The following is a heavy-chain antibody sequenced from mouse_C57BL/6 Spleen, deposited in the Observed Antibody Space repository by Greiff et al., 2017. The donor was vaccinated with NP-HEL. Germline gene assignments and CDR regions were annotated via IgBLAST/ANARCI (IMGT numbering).Heavy chain of an antibody. CDR1: GYTFTSYW. J-gene: IGHJ2*01. CDR2: INPSSGYT. V-gene: IGHV1-7*01. D-gene: IGHD1-1*01. CDR3: ARSYYDGSSPYYFDY. Sequence: QVQLQQSGAELAKPGASVKLSCKASGYTFTSYWMHWVKQRPGQGLEWIGYINPSSGYTKYNQKFKDKATLPADKSSSTAYMQLSSLTYEDSAVYYCARSYYDGSSPYYFDYWGQGTTLTVSS.